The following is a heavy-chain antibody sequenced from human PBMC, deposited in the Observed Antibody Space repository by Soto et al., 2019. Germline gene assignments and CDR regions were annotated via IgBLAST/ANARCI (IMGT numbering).Heavy chain of an antibody. CDR1: GGSISSSSYY. V-gene: IGHV4-39*01. D-gene: IGHD1-26*01. CDR2: IYYSGST. CDR3: ARIPFSGSYHLDY. Sequence: TLSLTWTVSGGSISSSSYYWGWIRQPPGKGLEWIGSIYYSGSTYYNPSLKSRVTISVDTSKNQFSLKLSSVTAADTAVYYCARIPFSGSYHLDYWGQGTLVTVSS. J-gene: IGHJ4*02.